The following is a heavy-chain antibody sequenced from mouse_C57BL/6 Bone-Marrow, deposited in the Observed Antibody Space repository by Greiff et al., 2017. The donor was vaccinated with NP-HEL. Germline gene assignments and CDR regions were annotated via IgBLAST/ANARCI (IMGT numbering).Heavy chain of an antibody. V-gene: IGHV1-19*01. Sequence: EVQLQQSGPVLVKPGASVKMSCKASGYTFTDYYMNWVKQSHGKSLEWIGVINPYNGGTSYNQKFKGKATLTVDKSSSTAYMELNSLTSEDSAVYYCARGTTVVAEDWFAYWGQGTLVTVSA. D-gene: IGHD1-1*01. CDR2: INPYNGGT. CDR1: GYTFTDYY. J-gene: IGHJ3*01. CDR3: ARGTTVVAEDWFAY.